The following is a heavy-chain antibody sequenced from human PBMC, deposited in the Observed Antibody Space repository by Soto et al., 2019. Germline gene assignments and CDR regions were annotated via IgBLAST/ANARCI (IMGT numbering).Heavy chain of an antibody. V-gene: IGHV4-4*02. J-gene: IGHJ5*02. D-gene: IGHD3-22*01. CDR3: ARVGYYDSRGYYYGRNWFDP. CDR1: GGSISSSNW. CDR2: IYHSGST. Sequence: QVQLQESGPGLVKPSGTLSLTCAVSGGSISSSNWWSWVRQPPGKGLEWIGEIYHSGSTNYNPSLKSRVTISVDKSNNQFSLKLSSVNAAQTAVYYCARVGYYDSRGYYYGRNWFDPWGQGTLVTVSS.